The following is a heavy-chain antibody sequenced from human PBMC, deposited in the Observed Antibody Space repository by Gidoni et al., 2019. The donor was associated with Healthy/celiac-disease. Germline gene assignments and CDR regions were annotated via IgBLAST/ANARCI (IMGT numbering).Heavy chain of an antibody. J-gene: IGHJ5*02. CDR2: IWYDGSNK. Sequence: QVQLVESGGGVVQPARSLRLSCAASAFTFSSYGMHWVRQAPGKGLEWVAVIWYDGSNKYYADSVKGRFTISRDNSKNTLYLQMNSLRAEDTAVYYCARSSLYYYDSRDWFDPWGQGTLVTVSS. V-gene: IGHV3-33*01. CDR1: AFTFSSYG. CDR3: ARSSLYYYDSRDWFDP. D-gene: IGHD3-22*01.